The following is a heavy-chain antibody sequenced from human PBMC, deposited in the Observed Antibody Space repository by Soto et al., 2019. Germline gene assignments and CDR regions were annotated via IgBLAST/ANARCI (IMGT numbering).Heavy chain of an antibody. CDR3: ARERYSSGWHDWWFDP. J-gene: IGHJ5*02. CDR1: GGSISSYY. V-gene: IGHV4-59*01. Sequence: QVQLQESGPGLVKPSETLSLTCTVSGGSISSYYWSWIRQPPGKGLEWIGYIYYSGSTNYNPSLKSRVNISVDTSKTPFSLKRSSVTAADTAVYYCARERYSSGWHDWWFDPWGQGTLVTVSS. D-gene: IGHD6-19*01. CDR2: IYYSGST.